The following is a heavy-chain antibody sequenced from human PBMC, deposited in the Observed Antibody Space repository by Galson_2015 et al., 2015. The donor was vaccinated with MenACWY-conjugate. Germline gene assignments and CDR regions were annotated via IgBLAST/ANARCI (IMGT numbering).Heavy chain of an antibody. CDR2: VNQDGSDK. CDR3: ARCSVIWGSYSPMGV. CDR1: GFTFNTYW. Sequence: SLRLSCAASGFTFNTYWMSWVRQAPGKGLEWVAKVNQDGSDKYYVDSVKGRFTISRDNAKNLVYLQMNSLRAEDTAVYYCARCSVIWGSYSPMGVWGKGTTVTVSS. J-gene: IGHJ6*03. V-gene: IGHV3-7*03. D-gene: IGHD3-16*01.